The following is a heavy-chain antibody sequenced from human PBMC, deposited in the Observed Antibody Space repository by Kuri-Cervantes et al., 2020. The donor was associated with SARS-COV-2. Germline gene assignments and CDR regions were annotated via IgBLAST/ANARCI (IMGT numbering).Heavy chain of an antibody. CDR3: ARPLYYYDSSGYPGSVVAFDI. D-gene: IGHD3-22*01. V-gene: IGHV5-51*01. J-gene: IGHJ3*02. CDR2: IYPGDSDT. Sequence: KVSCKGSGYSFTSYWISWVRQTPGKGLEWMGIIYPGDSDTRYSPSFQGQVTISADKSISTAYLQWSSLKASDTAMYYCARPLYYYDSSGYPGSVVAFDIWGQGTMVTVSS. CDR1: GYSFTSYW.